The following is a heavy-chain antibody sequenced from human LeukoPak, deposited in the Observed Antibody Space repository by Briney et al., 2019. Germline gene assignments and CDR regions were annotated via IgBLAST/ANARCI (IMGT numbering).Heavy chain of an antibody. Sequence: GGPVKVSCKASEYTFAGYYMHWVRQAPGQGLEWMGWINPNSGGTNYAQKFQGRVTMTRDTSISTVYMELSRLRSDDTALYYCARDRIGPVTLDYWGQGTLVTVSS. J-gene: IGHJ4*02. V-gene: IGHV1-2*02. D-gene: IGHD3/OR15-3a*01. CDR3: ARDRIGPVTLDY. CDR2: INPNSGGT. CDR1: EYTFAGYY.